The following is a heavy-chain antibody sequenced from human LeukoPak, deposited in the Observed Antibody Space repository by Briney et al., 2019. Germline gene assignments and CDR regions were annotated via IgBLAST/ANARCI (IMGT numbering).Heavy chain of an antibody. CDR2: RFPGDSDT. CDR1: GYTFTNYW. CDR3: ARHLLSSKSASYQPFDY. V-gene: IGHV5-51*01. J-gene: IGHJ4*02. Sequence: GESLKISCKASGYTFTNYWIGWVRQTPEKGLEWMGIRFPGDSDTRYSPSLEGQVTISVDTSINTAYLQWDSLKASDTAMYYCARHLLSSKSASYQPFDYWGQGTPVTVSS. D-gene: IGHD1-26*01.